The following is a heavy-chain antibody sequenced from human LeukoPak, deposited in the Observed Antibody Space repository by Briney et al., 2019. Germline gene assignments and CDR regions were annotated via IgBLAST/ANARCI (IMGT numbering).Heavy chain of an antibody. CDR1: GFTFSSYR. V-gene: IGHV3-7*01. D-gene: IGHD6-19*01. CDR3: ARDLRIAVASY. Sequence: PGGSLRLSCAASGFTFSSYRKSWVRQAPGKRLGWVANIKEDGSEEYYVDCVKGGFLISRDNDKNSLYVQMNGLRAEDTAVYYCARDLRIAVASYWGQGTLVTVSS. CDR2: IKEDGSEE. J-gene: IGHJ4*02.